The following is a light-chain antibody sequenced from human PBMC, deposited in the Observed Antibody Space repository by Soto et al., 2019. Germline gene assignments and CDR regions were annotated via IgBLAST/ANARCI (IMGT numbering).Light chain of an antibody. Sequence: DIQMTQSPSTLSASVGDRLTITCRASQSISSWLAWYQQKPGKAPKLLIYDASSLESGVPSRFSGSGSGTEFTLTISSLQPEDFATYYCQQSYSTPITFGQGTRLEIK. CDR2: DAS. CDR1: QSISSW. V-gene: IGKV1-5*01. J-gene: IGKJ5*01. CDR3: QQSYSTPIT.